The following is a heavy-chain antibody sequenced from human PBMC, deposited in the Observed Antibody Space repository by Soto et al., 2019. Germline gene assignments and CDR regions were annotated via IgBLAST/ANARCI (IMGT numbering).Heavy chain of an antibody. J-gene: IGHJ6*02. CDR3: GKVHGAAAAGLGGGDYYYYYGMDV. Sequence: QVQLVESGGGVVQPGRSLRLSCAASGFTFSSYGMHWVRQAPGKGLEWVAVIWYDGSNKYYADSVKGRFTISRDNSKNTLYLQKNSLRAEDTAGYYCGKVHGAAAAGLGGGDYYYYYGMDVWGQGTTVTVSS. CDR2: IWYDGSNK. CDR1: GFTFSSYG. D-gene: IGHD6-13*01. V-gene: IGHV3-33*06.